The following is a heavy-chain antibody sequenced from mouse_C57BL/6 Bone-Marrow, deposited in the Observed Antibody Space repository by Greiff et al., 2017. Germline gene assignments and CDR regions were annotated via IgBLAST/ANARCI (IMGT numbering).Heavy chain of an antibody. V-gene: IGHV6-3*01. CDR2: IRLKSDNYAT. J-gene: IGHJ2*01. D-gene: IGHD1-1*01. CDR1: GFTFSNYW. CDR3: TGGDYYGSHDY. Sequence: EVQLVESGGGLVQPGGSMKLSCVASGFTFSNYWMNWVRQSPEQGLEWVAQIRLKSDNYATHYAESVKGRFTISRDDSKSSVYLQMNNVRAEDTGIYCCTGGDYYGSHDYWGQGTTLTVSS.